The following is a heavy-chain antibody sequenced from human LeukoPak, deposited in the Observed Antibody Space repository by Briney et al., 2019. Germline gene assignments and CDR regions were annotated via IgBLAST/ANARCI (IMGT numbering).Heavy chain of an antibody. Sequence: PSETLSLTCTVSGGSISSGSYYWSWIRQPPGKGLEWIGYIYYSGSTNYNPSLKSRVTISVDTSKNQFSLKLSSVTAADTAVYYCARAPSVGWFHIDYWGQGTLVTVSS. CDR1: GGSISSGSYY. V-gene: IGHV4-61*01. CDR3: ARAPSVGWFHIDY. CDR2: IYYSGST. D-gene: IGHD2-15*01. J-gene: IGHJ4*02.